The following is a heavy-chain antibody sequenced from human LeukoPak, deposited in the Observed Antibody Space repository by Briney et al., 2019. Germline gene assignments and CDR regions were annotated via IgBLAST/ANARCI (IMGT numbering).Heavy chain of an antibody. V-gene: IGHV1-69*05. CDR2: IIPISGTA. J-gene: IGHJ4*02. CDR3: ARGPRYYYDSSGYYYVDY. CDR1: GGTFSSHA. D-gene: IGHD3-22*01. Sequence: GASVKVSCKASGGTFSSHAISWVRQAPGQGLEWMGGIIPISGTANYAQKFQGRVTITTDESTSTAYMELSSLRSEDTAVYYCARGPRYYYDSSGYYYVDYWGQGTLVTVSS.